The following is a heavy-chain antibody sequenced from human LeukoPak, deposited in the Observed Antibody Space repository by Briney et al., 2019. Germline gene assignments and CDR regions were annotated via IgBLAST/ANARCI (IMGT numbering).Heavy chain of an antibody. CDR1: GGSISSYY. D-gene: IGHD3-22*01. V-gene: IGHV4-59*01. Sequence: PSETLSLTCSVSGGSISSYYWSWIRQPPGKGLDWIGYIYDSVNTNYNPSLESRVTISVDTSKKQFSLKLTSVTAADTAVYYCARVRRYYDSSGYPSRLFDYWGQGTLVIVSS. J-gene: IGHJ4*02. CDR2: IYDSVNT. CDR3: ARVRRYYDSSGYPSRLFDY.